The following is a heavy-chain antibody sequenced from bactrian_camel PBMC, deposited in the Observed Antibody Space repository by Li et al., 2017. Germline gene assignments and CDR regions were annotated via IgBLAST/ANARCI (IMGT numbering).Heavy chain of an antibody. Sequence: VQLVESGGGSVQAGGSLTLSCTVSELTFDASDMGWYRQAPGKGLGWVSAISWSGDSTNYADSVKGQFTISRDNAKNTVYLQMNSLKPEDTAVYYCATSIPEEYGLGIWVRFGYWGQGTQVTVS. CDR2: ISWSGDST. D-gene: IGHD3*01. V-gene: IGHV3-1*01. J-gene: IGHJ6*01. CDR3: ATSIPEEYGLGIWVRFGY. CDR1: ELTFDASD.